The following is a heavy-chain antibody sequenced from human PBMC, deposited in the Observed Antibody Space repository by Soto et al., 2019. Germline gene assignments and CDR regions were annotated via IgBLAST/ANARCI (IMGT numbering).Heavy chain of an antibody. CDR3: TTDSYMTNIIVRFDY. D-gene: IGHD4-17*01. CDR2: VKSKTDGGTT. V-gene: IGHV3-15*07. CDR1: GFIFSNAW. J-gene: IGHJ4*01. Sequence: GVSLRLSCAASGFIFSNAWINWVRQAPGKGLEWVGRVKSKTDGGTTDFAAPVKGRFAISRGDSKNMVYLEMNSLKTEDTAIYYCTTDSYMTNIIVRFDYWGHGTLVTVSS.